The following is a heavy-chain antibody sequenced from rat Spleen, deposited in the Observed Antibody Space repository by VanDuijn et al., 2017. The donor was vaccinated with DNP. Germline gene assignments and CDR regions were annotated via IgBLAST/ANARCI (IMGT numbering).Heavy chain of an antibody. CDR2: ITNSGGST. CDR1: GFTFSNYG. Sequence: EVQLVESGGGLVQPGRSLKLSCAASGFTFSNYGMAWVRQAPTKGLEWVASITNSGGSTYYRDSVKGRFTISRDNAKSTLYLQMDSLRSEDTATYYCTIIANWLYWYFDFWGPGTMVTVSS. CDR3: TIIANWLYWYFDF. V-gene: IGHV5-27*01. D-gene: IGHD5-1*01. J-gene: IGHJ1*01.